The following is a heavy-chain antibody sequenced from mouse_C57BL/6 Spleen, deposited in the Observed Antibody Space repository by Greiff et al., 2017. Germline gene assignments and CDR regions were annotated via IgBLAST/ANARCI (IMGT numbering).Heavy chain of an antibody. CDR2: LYPGDGDT. D-gene: IGHD1-1*01. CDR3: ARVRGTVVYFDY. CDR1: GYAFSSSW. V-gene: IGHV1-82*01. Sequence: VQLQQSGPELVKPGASVTISCKASGYAFSSSWMNWVKQRPGTGLEWIGRLYPGDGDTNYNGKVKGKATLTADKASSTAYMQLSSLTSKDSAIYFYARVRGTVVYFDYWGQGTTLTVSS. J-gene: IGHJ2*01.